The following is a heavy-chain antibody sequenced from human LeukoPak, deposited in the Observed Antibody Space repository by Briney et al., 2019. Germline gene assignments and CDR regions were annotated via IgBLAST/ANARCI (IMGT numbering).Heavy chain of an antibody. CDR2: INPSGGST. CDR1: GYTYTSYY. V-gene: IGHV1-46*01. Sequence: ASVKVSFKASGYTYTSYYMHWVRQAPGQGLEWMGIINPSGGSTSYAQKFPGRVTMTRDTSTSTVYMELSSLRSEDTAVYYCARGRITMVWGMDVWGKGTTVTVSS. CDR3: ARGRITMVWGMDV. D-gene: IGHD3-10*01. J-gene: IGHJ6*04.